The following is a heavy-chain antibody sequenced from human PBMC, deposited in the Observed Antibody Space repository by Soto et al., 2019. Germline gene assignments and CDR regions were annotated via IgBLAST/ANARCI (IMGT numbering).Heavy chain of an antibody. CDR1: GYSFSRQW. V-gene: IGHV5-51*01. CDR3: ATPGFCSGGSCSNGPDY. CDR2: IYPGDSDT. Sequence: GESQKSSYTGSGYSFSRQWIGWVRQIPGRGLEWMGIIYPGDSDTIYSPSFQGQVTFSVDKSISTAYLQWSSLKASDTAMYYCATPGFCSGGSCSNGPDYWGQGTLVTVSS. J-gene: IGHJ4*02. D-gene: IGHD2-15*01.